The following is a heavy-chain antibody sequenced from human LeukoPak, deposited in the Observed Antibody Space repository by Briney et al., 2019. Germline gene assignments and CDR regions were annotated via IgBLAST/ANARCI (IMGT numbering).Heavy chain of an antibody. Sequence: GGSLRLSCAASGFTFSSYWMTWVRQAPGKGLEWVANIKQDGSEKYYVDSVKGRFTISRDNAKNSLYLQMNSLRAEDTAVYYCARERPHGSGNYQLFDYWGQGTLVTVSS. V-gene: IGHV3-7*01. J-gene: IGHJ4*02. D-gene: IGHD3-10*01. CDR3: ARERPHGSGNYQLFDY. CDR2: IKQDGSEK. CDR1: GFTFSSYW.